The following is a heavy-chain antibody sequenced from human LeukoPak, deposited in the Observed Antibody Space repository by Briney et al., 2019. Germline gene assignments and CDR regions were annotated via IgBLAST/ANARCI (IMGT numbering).Heavy chain of an antibody. D-gene: IGHD3-10*01. CDR1: GYSFTNYW. CDR2: IYPDDSDT. J-gene: IGHJ5*02. CDR3: AGGFGEFPFDP. Sequence: GESLKISCKASGYSFTNYWIGWVRQMPGKGLEYMGIIYPDDSDTIYSPSFQGQVTISADKSLSTAYLQWSSLKASDTAMYYCAGGFGEFPFDPWGQGTLVTVSS. V-gene: IGHV5-51*01.